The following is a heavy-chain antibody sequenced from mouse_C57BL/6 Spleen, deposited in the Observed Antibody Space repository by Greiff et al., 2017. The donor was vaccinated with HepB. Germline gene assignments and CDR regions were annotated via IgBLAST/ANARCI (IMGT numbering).Heavy chain of an antibody. J-gene: IGHJ4*01. Sequence: EVMLVESGGGLVQPGGSMKLSCAASGFTFSDAWMDWVRQSPEKGLEWVAEIRNKANNHATYYAESVKGRFTISRDDSKSSVYLQMNSLRAEDTGIYYCTRQGFYYAMDYWGQGTSVTVSS. CDR2: IRNKANNHAT. V-gene: IGHV6-6*01. CDR3: TRQGFYYAMDY. CDR1: GFTFSDAW.